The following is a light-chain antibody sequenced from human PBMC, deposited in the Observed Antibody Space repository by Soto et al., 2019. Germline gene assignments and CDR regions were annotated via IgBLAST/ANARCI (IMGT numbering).Light chain of an antibody. V-gene: IGLV4-69*02. Sequence: QPVLTQSPSASASLGASVKLTCTLSSGHSIYAIAWHQQQPEKGPRYLMKLNSDGSHSKGDGIPDRFSGSSSGAERYLTISSLQSEDEADYYCQTWGNGIWVFGGGTKLTVL. CDR2: LNSDGSH. J-gene: IGLJ3*02. CDR1: SGHSIYA. CDR3: QTWGNGIWV.